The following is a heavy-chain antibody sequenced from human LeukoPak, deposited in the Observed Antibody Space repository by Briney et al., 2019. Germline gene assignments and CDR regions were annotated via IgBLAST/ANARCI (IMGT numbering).Heavy chain of an antibody. D-gene: IGHD3-22*01. V-gene: IGHV4-34*01. CDR2: INHNGGT. Sequence: PSETLSLTCAVYSGSLSNYYWSWIRQSPDKGLVWIGEINHNGGTNYNPSLKSRVTISVDTSKNQVSLKLGSVTAADTAVYYCARARLTCYYDSSEDGYFDYWGQGTLVTVSS. J-gene: IGHJ4*02. CDR3: ARARLTCYYDSSEDGYFDY. CDR1: SGSLSNYY.